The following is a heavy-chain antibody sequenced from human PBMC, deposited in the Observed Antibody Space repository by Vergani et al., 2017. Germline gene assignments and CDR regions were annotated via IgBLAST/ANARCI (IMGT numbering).Heavy chain of an antibody. CDR1: GGSISSGSYY. CDR2: FYTGGGT. Sequence: QVQLQESGPGLVRPSQTLSLTCTVSGGSISSGSYYWSWFRQPAGKGLEWIGRFYTGGGTSYNPSLKSRVTISVDTSKNQFSLQLSSLTAADTAVYYCARDPLCSTTWPFLLLDMDVWGQGTTVTVSS. J-gene: IGHJ6*02. CDR3: ARDPLCSTTWPFLLLDMDV. D-gene: IGHD6-13*01. V-gene: IGHV4-61*02.